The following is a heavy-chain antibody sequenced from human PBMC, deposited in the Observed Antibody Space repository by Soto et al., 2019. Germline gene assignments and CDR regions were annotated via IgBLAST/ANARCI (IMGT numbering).Heavy chain of an antibody. CDR3: ARIPDVFYYYGMDV. Sequence: QVTLKESGPVLVKPTETLTLTCTVSGFSLSNARMGVSWIRQPPGKALECLAHIFSNDEKSYSTSLKSRLTTSKDTSKSQVVLTMTNMDPVDTATYYCARIPDVFYYYGMDVWGQGTTVTVSS. J-gene: IGHJ6*02. V-gene: IGHV2-26*01. CDR2: IFSNDEK. CDR1: GFSLSNARMG.